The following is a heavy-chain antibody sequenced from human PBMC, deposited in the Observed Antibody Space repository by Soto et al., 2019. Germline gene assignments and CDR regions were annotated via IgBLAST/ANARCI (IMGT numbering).Heavy chain of an antibody. V-gene: IGHV1-58*02. Sequence: SVKVSCKASGFTFTSSAMQWVRQARGQRLEWIGWIVVGSGNTNYAQKFQERVTITRDMSTSTAYMELSSLRSEDTAVYYCAAEMATIRGYPFYWGQGTLVTVSS. CDR3: AAEMATIRGYPFY. CDR2: IVVGSGNT. CDR1: GFTFTSSA. D-gene: IGHD5-12*01. J-gene: IGHJ4*02.